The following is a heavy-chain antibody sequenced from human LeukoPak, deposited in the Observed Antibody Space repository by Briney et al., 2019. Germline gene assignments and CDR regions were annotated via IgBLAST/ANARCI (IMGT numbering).Heavy chain of an antibody. CDR2: INPNSGGT. V-gene: IGHV1-2*02. D-gene: IGHD3-22*01. CDR1: GYTFTGYY. CDR3: ARDSSGPKSDAFDI. J-gene: IGHJ3*02. Sequence: ASVKVSCKASGYTFTGYYMHWVRQAPGQGLEWMGWINPNSGGTNYAQKFQGRVTMTRDTSISTAYMELSRLRPDDTAVYYCARDSSGPKSDAFDIWGQGTMVTVSS.